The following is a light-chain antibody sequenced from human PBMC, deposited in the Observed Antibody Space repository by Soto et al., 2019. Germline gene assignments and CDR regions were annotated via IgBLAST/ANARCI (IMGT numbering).Light chain of an antibody. CDR1: SSDVGGYKY. Sequence: QSALTQPASVSVSPGQSITISCTGTSSDVGGYKYVSWYQHHPGKAPKLMIFGVSTRPSGVSNRFSGSKSGNTAALTISGLQAEDEADYYCISYSSSATPYVFATGTKLNVL. CDR2: GVS. CDR3: ISYSSSATPYV. J-gene: IGLJ1*01. V-gene: IGLV2-14*01.